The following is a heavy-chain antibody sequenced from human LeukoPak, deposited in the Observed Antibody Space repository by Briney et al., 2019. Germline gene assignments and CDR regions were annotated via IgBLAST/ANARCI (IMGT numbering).Heavy chain of an antibody. Sequence: GGSLRLSRAASGFTFSSYAMSWVRQAPGKGLEWVSAISGSGGSTYYADSVKGRFTISRDNSKNTLYLQMNSLRAEDTAVYYCAKDHIAAAGQYYFDYWGQGTLVTVSS. J-gene: IGHJ4*02. CDR2: ISGSGGST. V-gene: IGHV3-23*01. CDR3: AKDHIAAAGQYYFDY. CDR1: GFTFSSYA. D-gene: IGHD6-13*01.